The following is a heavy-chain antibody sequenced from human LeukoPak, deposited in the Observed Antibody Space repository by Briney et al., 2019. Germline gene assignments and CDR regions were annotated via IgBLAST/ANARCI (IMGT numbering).Heavy chain of an antibody. J-gene: IGHJ4*02. V-gene: IGHV7-4-1*02. CDR2: INTNTGNP. CDR1: GYTFTSYA. CDR3: AREIVRGATYYFDY. D-gene: IGHD3-10*01. Sequence: ASVRVSCKASGYTFTSYAMNWVRQAPGQGLEWMGWINTNTGNPTYAQGFTGRFVFSLDTSVSTAYLQISSLKAEDTAVYYCAREIVRGATYYFDYWGQGTLVTVSS.